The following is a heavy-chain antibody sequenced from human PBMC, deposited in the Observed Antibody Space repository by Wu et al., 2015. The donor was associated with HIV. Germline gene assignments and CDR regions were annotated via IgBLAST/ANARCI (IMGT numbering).Heavy chain of an antibody. Sequence: QVQLVQSGAEVKKPGSSVKVSCKASGGTFSTYAVNWVRQAPGQGLEWMGGIIPIFGTANYAQKFQGRVTITTDESTSTAYMELSSLRSEDTAVYYCAKSRGSGTFYNDWGQGTLVTVSS. CDR2: IIPIFGTA. CDR1: GGTFSTYA. D-gene: IGHD3-10*01. J-gene: IGHJ4*02. CDR3: AKSRGSGTFYND. V-gene: IGHV1-69*05.